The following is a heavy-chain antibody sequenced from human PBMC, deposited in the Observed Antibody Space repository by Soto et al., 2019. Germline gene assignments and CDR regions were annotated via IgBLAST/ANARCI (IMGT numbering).Heavy chain of an antibody. CDR3: AKDPQWLAPGGWFDP. D-gene: IGHD6-19*01. CDR2: TSYDGSSE. J-gene: IGHJ5*02. CDR1: GFTFRTYG. V-gene: IGHV3-30*18. Sequence: GGSLRLSCAASGFTFRTYGMHWVRQAPGKGLEWVAGTSYDGSSEYYADSVKGRFTISRDNSKNTLYLQMNSLKPEDTAVYYCAKDPQWLAPGGWFDPWGQGTLVTVSS.